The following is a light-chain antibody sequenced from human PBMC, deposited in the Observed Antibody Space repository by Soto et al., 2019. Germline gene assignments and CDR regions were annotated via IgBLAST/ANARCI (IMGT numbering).Light chain of an antibody. CDR1: SSDVGGYKY. CDR3: SSYAGRNNWV. J-gene: IGLJ3*02. CDR2: EVS. V-gene: IGLV2-8*01. Sequence: QSALTQPPSASGSPGQSVTISCTGTSSDVGGYKYVSWYQQNPGKAPKLMMYEVSKRPSGVPDRFSGSKSGNTASLTVSGLQADDEADYYCSSYAGRNNWVFGGGTKVTVL.